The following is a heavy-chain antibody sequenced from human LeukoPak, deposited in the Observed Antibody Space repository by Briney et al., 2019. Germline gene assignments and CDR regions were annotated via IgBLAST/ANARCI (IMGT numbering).Heavy chain of an antibody. CDR1: GYTFTSYG. V-gene: IGHV1-18*01. CDR2: ISAYNGNT. Sequence: ASVKVSCKASGYTFTSYGISWVRQAPGQGLEWMGWISAYNGNTNYAQKLQGRVTMTTDTSTSTAYMELRSLRSDDTAVYYCARDAIPCRGYSSSFEYWGQGTLVTVSS. J-gene: IGHJ4*02. D-gene: IGHD6-13*01. CDR3: ARDAIPCRGYSSSFEY.